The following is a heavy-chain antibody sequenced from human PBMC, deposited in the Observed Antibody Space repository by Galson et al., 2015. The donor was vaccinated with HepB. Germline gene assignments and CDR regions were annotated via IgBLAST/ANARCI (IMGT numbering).Heavy chain of an antibody. Sequence: SVKVSCKASGYTFTYRYLHWVRQAPGQALEWMGWITPFNGNTNYAQKFQDRVTITRDRSMSTAYMELSSLRSEDTAMYYCASHDLSVTTWWYFDLWGRGTLVTVSS. CDR2: ITPFNGNT. D-gene: IGHD4-17*01. J-gene: IGHJ2*01. V-gene: IGHV1-45*02. CDR3: ASHDLSVTTWWYFDL. CDR1: GYTFTYRY.